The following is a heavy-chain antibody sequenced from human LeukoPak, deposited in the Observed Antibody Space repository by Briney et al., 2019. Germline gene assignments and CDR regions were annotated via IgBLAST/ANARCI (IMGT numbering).Heavy chain of an antibody. CDR3: ARQDSPGDFAPHGCFDY. CDR2: IYPGDSDT. J-gene: IGHJ4*02. D-gene: IGHD3-10*01. CDR1: GYSFTSYW. Sequence: GESLKISCKGSGYSFTSYWIGWVRQMPGKGLEWMGIIYPGDSDTRYSPSLQGQVTISADKSISTAYLQWSSLKASDTAMYYCARQDSPGDFAPHGCFDYWGQGTLVTVSS. V-gene: IGHV5-51*01.